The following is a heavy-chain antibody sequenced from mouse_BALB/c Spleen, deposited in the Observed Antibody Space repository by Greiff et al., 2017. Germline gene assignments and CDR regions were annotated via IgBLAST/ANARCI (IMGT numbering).Heavy chain of an antibody. CDR3: ARRGSAWFAY. D-gene: IGHD1-1*02. Sequence: EVKLMESGPGLVKPSQSLSLTCSVTGYSITSGYYWNWIRQFPGNKLEWMGYISYDGSNNYNPSLKNRISITRDTSKNQFFLKLNSVTTEDTATYYCARRGSAWFAYWGQGTLVTVSA. V-gene: IGHV3-6*02. CDR1: GYSITSGYY. J-gene: IGHJ3*01. CDR2: ISYDGSN.